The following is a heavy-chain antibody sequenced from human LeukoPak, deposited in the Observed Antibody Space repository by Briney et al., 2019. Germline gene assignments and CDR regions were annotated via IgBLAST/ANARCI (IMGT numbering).Heavy chain of an antibody. J-gene: IGHJ4*02. CDR3: AKVLRSALTTWDYFDY. Sequence: SVKVSCKASGGTFSSYAISWVRQAPGQGLEWMEGIIPIFGTANYAQKFQGRVTITADESTSTAYMELSSLRSEDTAVYYCAKVLRSALTTWDYFDYWGQGTLVTVSS. V-gene: IGHV1-69*13. CDR1: GGTFSSYA. CDR2: IIPIFGTA. D-gene: IGHD4-17*01.